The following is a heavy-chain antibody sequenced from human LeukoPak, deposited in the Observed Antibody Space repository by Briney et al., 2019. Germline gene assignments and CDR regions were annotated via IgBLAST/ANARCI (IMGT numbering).Heavy chain of an antibody. CDR2: IYYSGST. V-gene: IGHV4-39*01. D-gene: IGHD6-13*01. Sequence: PSETLSLTCTVSGGSISISSYYWGWIRQPPGKGLEWIGSIYYSGSTYYNPSLKSRVTISVDTSKNQFSLKLSSVTAADTAVYYCARALIIAAAGGEYLDYWGQGTLVTVSS. CDR1: GGSISISSYY. J-gene: IGHJ4*02. CDR3: ARALIIAAAGGEYLDY.